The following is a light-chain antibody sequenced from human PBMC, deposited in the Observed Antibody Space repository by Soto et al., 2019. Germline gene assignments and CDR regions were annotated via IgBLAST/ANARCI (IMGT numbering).Light chain of an antibody. Sequence: QSVLTQPPSASGSPGQSVTISCTGTSSDVGGYNYVSWYQQHPGKAPKLMIYEVSKRPSGVPDCFSGSKSGNTASLTVSGLQAEDEADYYCSSYAGSNRRVFGTGTKVTVL. V-gene: IGLV2-8*01. CDR2: EVS. CDR3: SSYAGSNRRV. J-gene: IGLJ1*01. CDR1: SSDVGGYNY.